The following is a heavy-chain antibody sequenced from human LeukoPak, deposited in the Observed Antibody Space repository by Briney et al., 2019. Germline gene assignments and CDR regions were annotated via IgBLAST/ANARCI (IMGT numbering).Heavy chain of an antibody. Sequence: ASVKVSCKASGYTFTSYDINWVRQATGQGLEWMGWMNPNSGNTGYAQKFQGRVTMTRNASISTAYMELSSLRSEDTAVYYCARVYRLGIAASGYWGQGTLVTVSS. CDR2: MNPNSGNT. CDR3: ARVYRLGIAASGY. CDR1: GYTFTSYD. D-gene: IGHD6-25*01. V-gene: IGHV1-8*01. J-gene: IGHJ4*02.